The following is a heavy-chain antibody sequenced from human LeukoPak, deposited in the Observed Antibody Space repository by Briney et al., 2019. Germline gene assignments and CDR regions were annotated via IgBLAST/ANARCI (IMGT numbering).Heavy chain of an antibody. Sequence: SETLSLTCSVSGGAIGSSSYYWGWIRQPPGKGLEWIGSIYYSGSTYYNPSLKSRVTISVDTSKNQFSLKLSSVTAADTAVYYCARDSRKIVVANDGLSFDYWGQGTLVTVSS. CDR3: ARDSRKIVVANDGLSFDY. J-gene: IGHJ4*02. V-gene: IGHV4-39*07. CDR2: IYYSGST. D-gene: IGHD3-22*01. CDR1: GGAIGSSSYY.